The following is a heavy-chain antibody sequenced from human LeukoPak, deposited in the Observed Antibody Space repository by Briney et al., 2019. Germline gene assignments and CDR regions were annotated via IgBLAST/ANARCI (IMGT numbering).Heavy chain of an antibody. CDR2: ISGSGGST. D-gene: IGHD6-19*01. J-gene: IGHJ4*02. CDR3: AKRGIAVTGNNY. CDR1: GFSFSSYA. Sequence: GGSLRLSCVASGFSFSSYAMSWVRQAPGKGLEWVASISGSGGSTSYADSVKSRFTISRDNSKNTLYVQMNSLSAEDTAIYYCAKRGIAVTGNNYWGQGTLVTVSS. V-gene: IGHV3-23*01.